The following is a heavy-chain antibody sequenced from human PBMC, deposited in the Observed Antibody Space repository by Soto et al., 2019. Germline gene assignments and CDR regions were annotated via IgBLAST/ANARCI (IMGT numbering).Heavy chain of an antibody. CDR1: GFTVSTKY. CDR3: ARDPWAADY. CDR2: IYSSGST. Sequence: EVQLVESGGGWVQPGGSLRLSCAASGFTVSTKYMSWVRQAPGKGLEWVSVIYSSGSTFYADSVRGRFTISRDNSKNTVNLQMNSLRAEDTAVYYCARDPWAADYWGQGTLVTVSS. J-gene: IGHJ4*02. V-gene: IGHV3-66*01. D-gene: IGHD3-16*01.